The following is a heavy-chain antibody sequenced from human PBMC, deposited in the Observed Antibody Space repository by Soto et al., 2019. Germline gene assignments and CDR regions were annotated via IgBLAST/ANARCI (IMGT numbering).Heavy chain of an antibody. D-gene: IGHD2-15*01. CDR3: AKDVSPSVYCSGGSCYGENFDY. V-gene: IGHV3-23*01. CDR2: ISGSGGST. Sequence: EVQLLESRGGLVQPGGSLRLSCAASGFTFSSYAMSWVRQAPGKGLEWVSAISGSGGSTYYADSVKGRFTISRDNSKNTLYLQMNSLRAEDTAVYYCAKDVSPSVYCSGGSCYGENFDYWGQGTLVTVSS. CDR1: GFTFSSYA. J-gene: IGHJ4*02.